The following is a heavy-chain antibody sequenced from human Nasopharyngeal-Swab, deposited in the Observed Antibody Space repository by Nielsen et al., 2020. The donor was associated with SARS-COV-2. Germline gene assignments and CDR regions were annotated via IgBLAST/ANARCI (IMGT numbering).Heavy chain of an antibody. CDR1: GVIFSKYW. V-gene: IGHV3-74*01. Sequence: GESLKISCVASGVIFSKYWMHWVRQAPGKGLVWVSRVNQDGSRTDYADSVRVRFTISRDNAKNTLYLQMNSLRLEETGVYYCVKHQGSSSDQWGQGTLVTVSS. J-gene: IGHJ4*01. CDR2: VNQDGSRT. CDR3: VKHQGSSSDQ.